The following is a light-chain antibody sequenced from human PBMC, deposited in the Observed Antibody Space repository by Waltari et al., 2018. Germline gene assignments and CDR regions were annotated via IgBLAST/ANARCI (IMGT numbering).Light chain of an antibody. V-gene: IGKV1-39*01. CDR3: QQSGT. CDR2: AAS. J-gene: IGKJ1*01. CDR1: QSISSY. Sequence: DIQMTQSPSSLSASVGDRVTITCRASQSISSYLNWYQQKPGKVPKLLIYAASSLQSGVPSRFSGSGSGTDFTLTISSLQPEDFATYYCQQSGTFGQGTKVEIK.